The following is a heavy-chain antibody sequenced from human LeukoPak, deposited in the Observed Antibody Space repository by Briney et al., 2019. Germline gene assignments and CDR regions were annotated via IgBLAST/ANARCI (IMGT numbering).Heavy chain of an antibody. CDR2: ITTDSSYI. D-gene: IGHD3-16*01. V-gene: IGHV3-21*01. CDR3: ARDGGYRFDY. CDR1: GFTFSSFS. J-gene: IGHJ4*02. Sequence: GGSLRLSCAASGFTFSSFSMNWARQAPGKGLEWVSSITTDSSYIFYADSVRGRFTISRDNAKNSLYLQMNNLRAEDTAVYYCARDGGYRFDYWGQGTLVTVSS.